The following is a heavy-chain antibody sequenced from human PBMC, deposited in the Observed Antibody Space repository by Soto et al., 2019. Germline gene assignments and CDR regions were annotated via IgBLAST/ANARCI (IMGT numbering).Heavy chain of an antibody. Sequence: SVKVSRKASGGTFSIYAISCVLQSALQELEWMGGIIPIFGTANYAQKFQGRVTITADESTSTAYMELSSLRSEDTAVYYCARAEVATTPEGAFDIWGQGTMVTVSS. J-gene: IGHJ3*02. V-gene: IGHV1-69*13. D-gene: IGHD5-12*01. CDR2: IIPIFGTA. CDR3: ARAEVATTPEGAFDI. CDR1: GGTFSIYA.